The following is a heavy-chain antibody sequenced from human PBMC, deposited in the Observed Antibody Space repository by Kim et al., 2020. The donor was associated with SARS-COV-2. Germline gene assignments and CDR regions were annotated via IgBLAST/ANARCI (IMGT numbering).Heavy chain of an antibody. V-gene: IGHV4-34*01. CDR3: ASRGGTGSGRHY. Sequence: SETLSLTCAVYGGSFSGYYWSWIRQPPGKGLEWIGEINHSGCTNYNPSLKSRVTISVDTSKNQFSLKLSSVTAADTAVYYCASRGGTGSGRHYWGQGTLVTVSS. J-gene: IGHJ4*02. CDR2: INHSGCT. CDR1: GGSFSGYY. D-gene: IGHD1-1*01.